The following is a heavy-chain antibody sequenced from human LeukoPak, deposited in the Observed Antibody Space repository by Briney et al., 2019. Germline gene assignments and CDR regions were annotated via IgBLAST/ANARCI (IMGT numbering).Heavy chain of an antibody. CDR1: GFTFSSYG. CDR3: ASRRGGSSYYYYYYMDV. Sequence: GGSLRLSCAASGFTFSSYGMHWVRQAPGKGLEWVAFIRYDGSNKYYADSVKGRFTISRDNSKNTLYLQMNSLRAEDTAVYYCASRRGGSSYYYYYYMDVWGKGTTVTISS. CDR2: IRYDGSNK. D-gene: IGHD2-15*01. J-gene: IGHJ6*03. V-gene: IGHV3-30*02.